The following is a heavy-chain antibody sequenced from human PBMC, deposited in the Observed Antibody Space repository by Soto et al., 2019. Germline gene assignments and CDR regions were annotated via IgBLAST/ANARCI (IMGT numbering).Heavy chain of an antibody. J-gene: IGHJ6*02. V-gene: IGHV1-69*06. CDR2: IIPIFGTA. D-gene: IGHD2-2*01. CDR1: GGTFSSYS. CDR3: AREGLVVPAAPYYYYYGMDV. Sequence: SVEVSCKASGGTFSSYSISWVRQAPGQGLEWMGGIIPIFGTANYAQKFQGRVTITADKSTSTAYMELSSLRSEDTAVYYCAREGLVVPAAPYYYYYGMDVWGQGTTVTVSS.